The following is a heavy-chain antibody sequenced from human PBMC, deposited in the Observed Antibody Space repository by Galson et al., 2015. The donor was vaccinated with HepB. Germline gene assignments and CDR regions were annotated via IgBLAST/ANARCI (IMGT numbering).Heavy chain of an antibody. CDR1: GYSFTSYW. Sequence: QSGAEVKKPGESLRISCKGSGYSFTSYWISWVRQMPGKGLEWMGRIDPSDSYTNYSPSFQGHVTISADKSISTAYLQWSSLKASDTAMYYCAREPWSSGSYLYPYYFDYWGQGTLVTVSS. CDR3: AREPWSSGSYLYPYYFDY. J-gene: IGHJ4*02. D-gene: IGHD1-26*01. V-gene: IGHV5-10-1*01. CDR2: IDPSDSYT.